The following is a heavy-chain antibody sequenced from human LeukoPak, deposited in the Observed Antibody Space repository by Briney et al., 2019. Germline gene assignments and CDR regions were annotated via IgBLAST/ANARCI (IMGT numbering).Heavy chain of an antibody. J-gene: IGHJ3*02. Sequence: ASVKVSCKASGYTFTGYYMHWVRQAPGQGLEWMGWINPNSGGTNYAQKFEGRVTMTRDTSISTAYMELSRLRSDDTAVYYCAREPYDFWSVPDAFDIWGQGTMVTVSS. CDR3: AREPYDFWSVPDAFDI. CDR2: INPNSGGT. D-gene: IGHD3-3*01. CDR1: GYTFTGYY. V-gene: IGHV1-2*02.